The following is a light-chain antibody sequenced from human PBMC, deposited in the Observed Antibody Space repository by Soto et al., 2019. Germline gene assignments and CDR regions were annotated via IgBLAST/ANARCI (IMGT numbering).Light chain of an antibody. CDR3: QAWDSTTAV. CDR2: QNR. CDR1: KLGNKY. J-gene: IGLJ3*02. V-gene: IGLV3-1*01. Sequence: SSELTQPPSVSVSPGQTASITCSGDKLGNKYASWYQQRPGQSPVVVIYQNRKRPSGIPERFFGSNSGNTATLTISGTQAMDEADYYCQAWDSTTAVFGGGTKLTVL.